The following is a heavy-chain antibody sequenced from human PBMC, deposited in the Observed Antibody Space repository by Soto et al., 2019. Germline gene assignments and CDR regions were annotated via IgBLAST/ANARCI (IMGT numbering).Heavy chain of an antibody. CDR3: TSGLIVVVAASRLAGY. D-gene: IGHD2-21*01. CDR1: GFSFDNAW. J-gene: IGHJ4*02. Sequence: EVQLVESGGGLLKPGESVRLSCAASGFSFDNAWMNWVRQAPGKGLEWVGGIQSKSYGEATDYAAPVKGRFTISRDDSKNTLYLHMNSLKADDSAVYYCTSGLIVVVAASRLAGYWCQGTLVTVSS. CDR2: IQSKSYGEAT. V-gene: IGHV3-15*07.